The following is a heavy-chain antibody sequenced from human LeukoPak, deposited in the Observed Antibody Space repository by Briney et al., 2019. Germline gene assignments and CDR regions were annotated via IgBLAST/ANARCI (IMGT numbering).Heavy chain of an antibody. V-gene: IGHV3-30*04. CDR3: AKDRDPYCSGGSCYLSYFDY. Sequence: GGSLRLSCTASGFTFGDYAMNWFRQAPGKGLEWVAVISYDGSNKYYADSVKGRFTISRGNSKNTLYLQMNSLRAEDTAVYYCAKDRDPYCSGGSCYLSYFDYWGQGTLVTVSS. CDR2: ISYDGSNK. CDR1: GFTFGDYA. J-gene: IGHJ4*02. D-gene: IGHD2-15*01.